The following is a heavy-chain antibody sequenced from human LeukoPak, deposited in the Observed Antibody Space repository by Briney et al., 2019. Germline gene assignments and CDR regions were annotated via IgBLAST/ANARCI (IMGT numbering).Heavy chain of an antibody. CDR1: GFTFSSYA. CDR3: ASSSGYYTNYFDY. J-gene: IGHJ4*02. V-gene: IGHV3-23*01. CDR2: ISGSGGST. D-gene: IGHD3-3*01. Sequence: GGSLRLSCAASGFTFSSYAMSWVRQAPGKGPEWVSAISGSGGSTYYADSVKGRFTISRDNSKNTLYLQMNSLRAEDTAVYYCASSSGYYTNYFDYWGQGTLVTVSS.